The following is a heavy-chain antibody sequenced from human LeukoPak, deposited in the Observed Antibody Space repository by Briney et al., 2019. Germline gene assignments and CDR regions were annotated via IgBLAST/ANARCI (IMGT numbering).Heavy chain of an antibody. CDR3: ARLILWFGELLPD. Sequence: SETLSLTCAVYGGSFSGYCWSWIRQPPGKGLEWIGEINHSGSTNYNPSLKSRVTISVDTSKNQFSLKLSSVTAADTAVYYCARLILWFGELLPDWGQGTLVTVSS. CDR1: GGSFSGYC. CDR2: INHSGST. D-gene: IGHD3-10*01. V-gene: IGHV4-34*01. J-gene: IGHJ4*02.